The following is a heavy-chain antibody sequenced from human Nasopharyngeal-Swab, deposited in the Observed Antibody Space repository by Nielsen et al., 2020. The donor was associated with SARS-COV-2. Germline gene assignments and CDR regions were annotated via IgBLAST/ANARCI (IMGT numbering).Heavy chain of an antibody. V-gene: IGHV4-39*07. D-gene: IGHD3-10*01. CDR3: ARGDYYGSGTYRNPLYYYYYYGMDV. CDR1: GGSLSSSRYY. J-gene: IGHJ6*02. Sequence: SETLSLTCTVSGGSLSSSRYYWSWIRQPPGKGLEWIGEINHSGSTNYNPSLKSRVTISVDTSKKQFSLRLSSVIAADTAVYYCARGDYYGSGTYRNPLYYYYYYGMDVWGQGTTVTVSS. CDR2: INHSGST.